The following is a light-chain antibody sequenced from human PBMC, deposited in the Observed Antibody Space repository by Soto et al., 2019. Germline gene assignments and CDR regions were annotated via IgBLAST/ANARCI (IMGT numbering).Light chain of an antibody. CDR2: GAS. V-gene: IGKV3-20*01. CDR3: QESGDSPIT. CDR1: QNIHTN. J-gene: IGKJ5*01. Sequence: QSRTTQTGSPGERATLSCRNGQNIHTNLAWYQQKPGPAPRLLIYGASSRATGIPDRFSGNGSGTDLTLTISGLEPEDFALYYCQESGDSPITFGHGTRLEIK.